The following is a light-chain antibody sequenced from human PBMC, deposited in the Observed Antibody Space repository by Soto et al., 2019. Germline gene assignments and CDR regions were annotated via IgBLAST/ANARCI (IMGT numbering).Light chain of an antibody. V-gene: IGKV3-20*01. CDR2: SAS. J-gene: IGKJ5*01. Sequence: LVLPQSPVTLPWYPGDSATLSCRAIKRITSDYLAWYQQKPGQAPRLLIYSASSRATGIPDRFSGSGSGTDFTLTISSLEPEDFAVYFCQQYDSTPPITFGQGTRLEIK. CDR3: QQYDSTPPIT. CDR1: KRITSDY.